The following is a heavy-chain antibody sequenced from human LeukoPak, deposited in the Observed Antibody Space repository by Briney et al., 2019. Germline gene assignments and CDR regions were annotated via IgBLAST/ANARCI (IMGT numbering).Heavy chain of an antibody. CDR2: IWYDGSNK. J-gene: IGHJ4*02. Sequence: PGGSLRLSCAASGFIFSSYGMHWVRQAPGKGLEWVAVIWYDGSNKNYADSIKGRSTISRDNSKNTLYLQMNSLRAEDTAVYYCASSYYDILTGYQELDHWGQGTLVTVSS. CDR3: ASSYYDILTGYQELDH. V-gene: IGHV3-33*01. D-gene: IGHD3-9*01. CDR1: GFIFSSYG.